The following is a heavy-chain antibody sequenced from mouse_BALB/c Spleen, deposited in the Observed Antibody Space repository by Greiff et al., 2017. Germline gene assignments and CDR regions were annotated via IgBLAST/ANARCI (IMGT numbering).Heavy chain of an antibody. CDR3: VRIYYGWFAY. D-gene: IGHD2-1*01. Sequence: QVQLKESGPGLVAPSQSLSITCTVSGFSLTSYDISWIRQPPGKGLEWLGVIWTGGGTNYNSAFMSRLSISKDNSKSQVFLKMNSLQTDDTAIYYCVRIYYGWFAYWGQGTLVTVSA. J-gene: IGHJ3*01. CDR1: GFSLTSYD. V-gene: IGHV2-9-2*01. CDR2: IWTGGGT.